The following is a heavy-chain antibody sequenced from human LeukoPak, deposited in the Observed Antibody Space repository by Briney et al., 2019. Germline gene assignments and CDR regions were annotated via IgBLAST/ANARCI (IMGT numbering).Heavy chain of an antibody. J-gene: IGHJ4*02. CDR2: ISPGGGTT. Sequence: GGSLRLSCAVSGFAFGSEAMSWVRQSPARGLEWVASISPGGGTTYYADYVKGRFTISRDNSNNSLFVQMNSLRVEDTAVYFCAKSRSGSANWALRIFDNWGQGTLVTVSS. CDR1: GFAFGSEA. CDR3: AKSRSGSANWALRIFDN. D-gene: IGHD1-1*01. V-gene: IGHV3-23*01.